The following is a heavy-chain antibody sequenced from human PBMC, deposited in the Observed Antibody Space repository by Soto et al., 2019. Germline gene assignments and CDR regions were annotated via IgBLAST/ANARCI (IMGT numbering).Heavy chain of an antibody. J-gene: IGHJ6*02. CDR3: ARERTGTTSMDV. Sequence: QVQLVQSGAEVKKPGASVKVSCKASGYTFTSYDINWVRQATGQGLEWMGWMNPNSGNTGYAQKFQGRLTMTRNSSTSTAYMELSSLRSEDTAVYYCARERTGTTSMDVWGQGTTVTVSS. V-gene: IGHV1-8*01. CDR2: MNPNSGNT. CDR1: GYTFTSYD. D-gene: IGHD1-1*01.